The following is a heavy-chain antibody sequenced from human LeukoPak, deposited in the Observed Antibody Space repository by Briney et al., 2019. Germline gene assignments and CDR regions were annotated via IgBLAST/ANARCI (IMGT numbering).Heavy chain of an antibody. CDR1: GGSFSGYY. CDR2: INHSGST. Sequence: SETLSLTCAVYGGSFSGYYWSWICQPPGKGLEWIGEINHSGSTNYNPSLKSRVTISVDTSKNQFSLKLSSVTAADTAVYYCASSLGYCSSTSCYNRIFDYWGQGTLVTVSS. V-gene: IGHV4-34*01. D-gene: IGHD2-2*02. J-gene: IGHJ4*02. CDR3: ASSLGYCSSTSCYNRIFDY.